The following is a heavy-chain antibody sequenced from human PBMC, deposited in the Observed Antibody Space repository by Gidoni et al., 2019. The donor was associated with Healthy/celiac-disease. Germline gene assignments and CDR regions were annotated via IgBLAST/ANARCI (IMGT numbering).Heavy chain of an antibody. V-gene: IGHV1-18*01. CDR1: GYTFTRYG. D-gene: IGHD3-10*01. Sequence: QVQLVQSGAEVKKPGASVKVSCKASGYTFTRYGISWVRQAPGQGLEWMGWISAYNGNTNYAQKLQGRVTMTTDTSTSTAYMELRSLRSDDTAVYYCARSYPPPDVLLWFGDYKTYYYYYMDVWGKGTTVTVSS. J-gene: IGHJ6*03. CDR3: ARSYPPPDVLLWFGDYKTYYYYYMDV. CDR2: ISAYNGNT.